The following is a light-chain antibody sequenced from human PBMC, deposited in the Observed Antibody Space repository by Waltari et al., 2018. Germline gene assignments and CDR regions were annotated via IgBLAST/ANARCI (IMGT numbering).Light chain of an antibody. CDR3: ASYTPSSALV. J-gene: IGLJ2*01. CDR1: NSDVGFYSR. Sequence: QSALTQPPSVSGSPGQSVTISCTGTNSDVGFYSRVSWYQQPPGTVPKLVIYEVNNRPSGVPDRFSGSKSGNTASLTISGLQAEDEADYYCASYTPSSALVFGGGTKVTVL. CDR2: EVN. V-gene: IGLV2-18*02.